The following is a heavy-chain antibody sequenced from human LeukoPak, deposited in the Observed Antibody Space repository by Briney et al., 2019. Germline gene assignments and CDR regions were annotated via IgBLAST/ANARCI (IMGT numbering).Heavy chain of an antibody. CDR3: AKGGSYGTPPLY. D-gene: IGHD5-18*01. V-gene: IGHV3-9*01. CDR1: GFTFDDYA. J-gene: IGHJ4*02. Sequence: LSGGSLRLSCAASGFTFDDYAMHWVRQAPGKGLEWVSGISWNSGSIGYADSVKGRFTISRDNAKNSLYLQMNSLRAEDTALYYCAKGGSYGTPPLYWGQGTLVTVSS. CDR2: ISWNSGSI.